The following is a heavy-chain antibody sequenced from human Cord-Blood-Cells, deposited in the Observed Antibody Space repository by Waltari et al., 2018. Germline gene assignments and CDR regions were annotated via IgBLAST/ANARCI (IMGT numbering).Heavy chain of an antibody. D-gene: IGHD5-12*01. CDR1: GYTLPELS. V-gene: IGHV1-24*01. Sequence: QVQLVQSGAEVKKPGASVKVSCKVSGYTLPELSIPWVRQAPGKGLEWMGGFDPEDGETIYAQKFQGRVTMTEDTSTDTAYMELSSLRSEDTAVYYCATFVVATIMSSYWGQGTLVTVSS. J-gene: IGHJ4*02. CDR2: FDPEDGET. CDR3: ATFVVATIMSSY.